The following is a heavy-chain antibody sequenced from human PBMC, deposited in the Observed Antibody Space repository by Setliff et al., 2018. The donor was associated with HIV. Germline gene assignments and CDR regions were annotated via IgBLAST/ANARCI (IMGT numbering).Heavy chain of an antibody. CDR2: IKQDGSKA. Sequence: GGSLRLSCAASGFTFSSYWMSWVRQAPGKGLEWVADIKQDGSKAYDMDSVKGRFTISRDNPKNSLYLQMTSLRAEDTAVYYCARDDSNGNTDTFDIWGRGTTGTVSS. D-gene: IGHD5-18*01. V-gene: IGHV3-7*04. CDR1: GFTFSSYW. CDR3: ARDDSNGNTDTFDI. J-gene: IGHJ3*02.